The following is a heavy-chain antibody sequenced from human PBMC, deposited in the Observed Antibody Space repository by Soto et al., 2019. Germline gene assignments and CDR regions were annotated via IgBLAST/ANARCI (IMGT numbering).Heavy chain of an antibody. CDR3: ARLGIAVAEYFDY. CDR2: IYYSGTT. V-gene: IGHV4-38-2*01. D-gene: IGHD6-19*01. Sequence: PSETLSLTCAVSGEYISNGYYWAWIRQPPGKWLEWIGSIYYSGTTYYNPSIKSRVTISVDTSKNQFSLKLSSVTAADTAVYYCARLGIAVAEYFDYWGQGTLVTVSS. CDR1: GEYISNGYY. J-gene: IGHJ4*02.